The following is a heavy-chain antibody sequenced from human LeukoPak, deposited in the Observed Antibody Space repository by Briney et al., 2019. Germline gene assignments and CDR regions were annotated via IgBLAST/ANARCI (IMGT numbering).Heavy chain of an antibody. CDR3: ASGRFRYCTNGVCLSSFDY. Sequence: PSETLSLTCTVPGGSISSSSYYWGWIRHPPGKGLEWIGSIYYSGSTYYNPSLKSRVTISVDTSKNQFSLKLSSVTAADTAVYYCASGRFRYCTNGVCLSSFDYWGQGTLVTVSS. CDR2: IYYSGST. D-gene: IGHD2-8*01. CDR1: GGSISSSSYY. V-gene: IGHV4-39*07. J-gene: IGHJ4*02.